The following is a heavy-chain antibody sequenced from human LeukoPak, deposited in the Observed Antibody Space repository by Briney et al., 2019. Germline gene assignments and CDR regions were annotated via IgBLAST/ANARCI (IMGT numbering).Heavy chain of an antibody. D-gene: IGHD1-26*01. J-gene: IGHJ4*02. CDR2: INPNSGGT. CDR1: GYTFTGYY. V-gene: IGHV1-2*02. CDR3: ARDHDSGSYYALY. Sequence: ASVKVSCKASGYTFTGYYMHWVRQAPGQGLEWMGWINPNSGGTNYAQKFQGRVTMTRDTPISTAYMELSRLRSDDTAVYYCARDHDSGSYYALYWGQGTLVTVSS.